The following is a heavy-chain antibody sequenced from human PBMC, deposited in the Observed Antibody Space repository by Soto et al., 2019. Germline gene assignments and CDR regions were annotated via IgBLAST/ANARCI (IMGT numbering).Heavy chain of an antibody. Sequence: EVQLVESGGGLVKPGGSLRLSCAASGFTFTRYSMNWVRQAPGKGLEWVSSISSTSNYIYYGDSMKGRFTISRDNAKNSLYLEMNSLSAEDTAVYCAARESEDLTSNFAYWGQGTLVTVSS. CDR2: ISSTSNYI. J-gene: IGHJ4*02. CDR3: ARESEDLTSNFAY. CDR1: GFTFTRYS. V-gene: IGHV3-21*06.